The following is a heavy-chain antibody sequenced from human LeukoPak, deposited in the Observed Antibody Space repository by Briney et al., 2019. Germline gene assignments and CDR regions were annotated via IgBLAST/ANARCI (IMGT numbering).Heavy chain of an antibody. D-gene: IGHD3-22*01. V-gene: IGHV1-18*01. J-gene: IGHJ4*02. Sequence: ASVKVSCKASGYTFTSYGISWVRQAPGQGLEWMGWISSSNGDTNYAQKLQGRVSMTTDTSTGTAYMDLRSLRSDDTAVYYCARDASYYDSSGSIDYGGQGTLVTVSA. CDR2: ISSSNGDT. CDR1: GYTFTSYG. CDR3: ARDASYYDSSGSIDY.